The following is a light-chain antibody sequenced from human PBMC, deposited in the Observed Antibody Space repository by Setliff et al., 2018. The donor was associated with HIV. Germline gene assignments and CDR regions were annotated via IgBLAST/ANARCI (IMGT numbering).Light chain of an antibody. V-gene: IGLV2-8*01. Sequence: QSALAQPPSASGSPGQSVTISCTGTSSDIGNYNYVSWYQHHPGNAPKLMIYEVNKRPSGVPDRFSGSKSANTASLTVSGLLAEDEADYYCTSYVGSNTWVFAGGTQLTV. J-gene: IGLJ3*02. CDR1: SSDIGNYNY. CDR3: TSYVGSNTWV. CDR2: EVN.